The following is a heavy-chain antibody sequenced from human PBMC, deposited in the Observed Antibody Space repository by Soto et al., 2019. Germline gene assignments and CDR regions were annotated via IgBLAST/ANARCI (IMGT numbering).Heavy chain of an antibody. Sequence: GPSVKVSCTASGYIFSDNYIHWVRQAPGQGLEWMAWINPKSGGTNYARNFQGRVTLTRDTSISTAYMDLSRLTSDDTAVYYCARAREDSSGWFDYWGQGTLVTVSS. V-gene: IGHV1-2*02. J-gene: IGHJ4*02. D-gene: IGHD6-19*01. CDR3: ARAREDSSGWFDY. CDR2: INPKSGGT. CDR1: GYIFSDNY.